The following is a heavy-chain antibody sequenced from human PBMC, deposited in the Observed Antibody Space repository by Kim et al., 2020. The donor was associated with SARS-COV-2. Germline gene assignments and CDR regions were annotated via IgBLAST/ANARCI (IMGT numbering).Heavy chain of an antibody. CDR1: DDSIDSYSYY. D-gene: IGHD6-13*01. Sequence: SETLSLTCTVSDDSIDSYSYYWAWIRRPPGKGLEWIGSIYYTGTTYHNPSLESRLTLSIDTSKNQFSLRLTSVTAADTAVYYCARHVGQQKVLSWFDPWGQGSLVIVSS. V-gene: IGHV4-39*01. J-gene: IGHJ5*02. CDR3: ARHVGQQKVLSWFDP. CDR2: IYYTGTT.